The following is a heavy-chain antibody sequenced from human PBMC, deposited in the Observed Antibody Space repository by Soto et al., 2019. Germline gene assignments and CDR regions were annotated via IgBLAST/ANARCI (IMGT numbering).Heavy chain of an antibody. CDR2: IKSKSDGETT. V-gene: IGHV3-15*01. Sequence: EVELVESGGGLVKPGGPLTLSCEGSGFTFRNAWMNWVRQAPGKGLEWVGRIKSKSDGETTDYAVTVQGRFTISRDDSKHTVYLRKSSLKSQDTRAYYCTTDRILWFGAITFAMDVWGAGPTGTV. D-gene: IGHD3-10*01. CDR1: GFTFRNAW. CDR3: TTDRILWFGAITFAMDV. J-gene: IGHJ6*03.